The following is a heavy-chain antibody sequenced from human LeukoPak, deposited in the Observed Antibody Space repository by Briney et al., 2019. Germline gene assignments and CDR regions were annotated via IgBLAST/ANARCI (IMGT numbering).Heavy chain of an antibody. CDR1: GLTFSSYG. V-gene: IGHV3-30*18. D-gene: IGHD5-24*01. Sequence: GGSLRLSCAASGLTFSSYGMHWVRQAPGKGLEWVAFISYDGSNKFYVDPVKGRFTISRDNSKNTVYLQINSLRAEDTAVYYCAKDRGDGYIYFYFDYWGQGTLVTVSS. CDR3: AKDRGDGYIYFYFDY. J-gene: IGHJ4*02. CDR2: ISYDGSNK.